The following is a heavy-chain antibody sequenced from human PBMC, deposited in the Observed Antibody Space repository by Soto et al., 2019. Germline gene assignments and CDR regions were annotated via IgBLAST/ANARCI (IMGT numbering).Heavy chain of an antibody. D-gene: IGHD4-4*01. CDR1: GFTFSSFA. Sequence: EVQLLESGGGLVQSGGSLRLSCAASGFTFSSFAMNWVRQAPGKGLEWVSTISVSGDTTTYADSVKGRFTISRDNSMDTLYPQMNSLRAQDTALYFLAKNGVGWVNTVSLFDSWGQGTRVTVSS. J-gene: IGHJ5*01. CDR2: ISVSGDTT. CDR3: AKNGVGWVNTVSLFDS. V-gene: IGHV3-23*01.